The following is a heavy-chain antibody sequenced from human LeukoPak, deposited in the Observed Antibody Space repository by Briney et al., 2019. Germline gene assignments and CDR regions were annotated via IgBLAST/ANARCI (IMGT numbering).Heavy chain of an antibody. V-gene: IGHV1-2*02. CDR2: INPKSGGA. D-gene: IGHD6-6*01. CDR1: GYTFTGYY. J-gene: IGHJ4*02. Sequence: GASVKVSCKASGYTFTGYYMHWVRQAPGQGLEWMGWINPKSGGAKYRQKFQGRVTMTRDTSTSTVYMELSSLRSDDTAVYYCAREQLVGTYCFDYWGQGTLVTVSS. CDR3: AREQLVGTYCFDY.